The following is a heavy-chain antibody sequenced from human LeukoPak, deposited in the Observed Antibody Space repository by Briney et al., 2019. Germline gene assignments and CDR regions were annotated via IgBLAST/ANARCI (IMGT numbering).Heavy chain of an antibody. CDR3: TRDSGTYNWPDP. J-gene: IGHJ5*02. D-gene: IGHD1-26*01. Sequence: GSLRLSCAASGFTFSGSAIHWVRQSSGKGLEWVGHIDKKDNFYATTSAASVTGRFTISRDDSKNTAYLQMNSLKTEDTALYYCTRDSGTYNWPDPWGQGTLVTVSS. CDR1: GFTFSGSA. CDR2: IDKKDNFYAT. V-gene: IGHV3-73*01.